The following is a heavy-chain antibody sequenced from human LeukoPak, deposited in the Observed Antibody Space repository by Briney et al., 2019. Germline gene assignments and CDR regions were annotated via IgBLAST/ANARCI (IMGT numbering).Heavy chain of an antibody. CDR1: GFTFTNYW. CDR3: ARSSGYDTIEYYFDY. J-gene: IGHJ4*02. CDR2: INQDESVK. D-gene: IGHD5-12*01. Sequence: PGGSLRLSCAASGFTFTNYWMTWVRQAPGKGLEFVANINQDESVKNYVDSVKGRFTISRDNAENSLHLQMNSLRVEDTAVYYCARSSGYDTIEYYFDYWGQGTLVTVSS. V-gene: IGHV3-7*01.